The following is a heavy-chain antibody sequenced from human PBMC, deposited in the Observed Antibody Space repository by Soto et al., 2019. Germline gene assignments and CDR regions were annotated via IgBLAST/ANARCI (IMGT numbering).Heavy chain of an antibody. V-gene: IGHV4-39*01. CDR3: ARHGEAIDAARPDYYYYMDV. CDR2: IYYSGST. D-gene: IGHD6-6*01. CDR1: GGSISSSSYY. Sequence: SETLSLTCTVSGGSISSSSYYWGWIRQPPGKGLEWIGSIYYSGSTYYNPSLKSRVTISVDTSKNQFSLKLSSVTAADTAVYYCARHGEAIDAARPDYYYYMDVWGKGTTVTVSS. J-gene: IGHJ6*03.